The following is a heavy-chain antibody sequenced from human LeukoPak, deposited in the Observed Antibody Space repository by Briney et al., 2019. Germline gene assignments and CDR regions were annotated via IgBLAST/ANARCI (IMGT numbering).Heavy chain of an antibody. Sequence: GGSLRLSCAASGFTFSTYNMNWVRQAPRKGLEWVSSITSSSTYIYYADSVKGRFTISRDNAKNSLYLQMNSLRAEDTAVYYCARDPYSGGYGDYYYYYMDLWGQGTTVTISS. J-gene: IGHJ6*03. V-gene: IGHV3-21*01. D-gene: IGHD1-26*01. CDR2: ITSSSTYI. CDR1: GFTFSTYN. CDR3: ARDPYSGGYGDYYYYYMDL.